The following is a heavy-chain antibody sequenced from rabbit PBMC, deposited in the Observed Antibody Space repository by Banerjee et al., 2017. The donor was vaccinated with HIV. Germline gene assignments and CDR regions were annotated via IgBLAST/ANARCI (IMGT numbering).Heavy chain of an antibody. CDR3: ARDLAGVIGWNFNL. D-gene: IGHD4-1*01. CDR1: GFSFSSNYW. J-gene: IGHJ4*01. CDR2: IYASSSGSI. Sequence: QEQLEESGGDLVKPEGSLTLTCTASGFSFSSNYWICWVRQAPGKGLEWIGCIYASSSGSINYATWAKGRFTISKTSSTTVTLQMTSLTAADTATYFCARDLAGVIGWNFNLWGPGTLVTVS. V-gene: IGHV1S45*01.